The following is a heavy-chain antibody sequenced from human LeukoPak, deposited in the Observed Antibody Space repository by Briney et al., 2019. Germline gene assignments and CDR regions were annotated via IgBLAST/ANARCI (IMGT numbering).Heavy chain of an antibody. Sequence: PGGSLRLSCAASGFTFSSYAMHWVRQAPGKGLEWVAVISYDGSNKYYADSVKGRFTISRDNSKSTLYLQMNSLRAEDTAVYYCARDSEDIVVVPAASDYWGQGTLVTVSS. J-gene: IGHJ4*02. CDR1: GFTFSSYA. V-gene: IGHV3-30-3*01. CDR2: ISYDGSNK. D-gene: IGHD2-2*01. CDR3: ARDSEDIVVVPAASDY.